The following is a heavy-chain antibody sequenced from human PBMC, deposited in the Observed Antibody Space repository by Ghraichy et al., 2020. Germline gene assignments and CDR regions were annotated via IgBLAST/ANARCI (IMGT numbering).Heavy chain of an antibody. J-gene: IGHJ4*02. D-gene: IGHD4-17*01. CDR3: AKYDYETSGLFDS. CDR1: GDSINSNSYY. V-gene: IGHV4-61*02. Sequence: SETPSLTCTVSGDSINSNSYYWNWIRQSPGKGLEWIGRVFKTGSTTYNPTLKSRVIMSVDTSKNQFFLRLTSVTAADTAVYFCAKYDYETSGLFDSWGQGRLVTVSS. CDR2: VFKTGST.